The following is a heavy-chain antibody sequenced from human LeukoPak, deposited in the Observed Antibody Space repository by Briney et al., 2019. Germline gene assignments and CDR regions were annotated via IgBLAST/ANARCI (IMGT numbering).Heavy chain of an antibody. CDR3: ARGSRELYYFDY. Sequence: PSETLSLTCTVSSGSISRYYWSWIRQPPGKGLEWIGYIYYSGSTKYNPSLKSRVTISVDASKTQFSLKLNSVTAADTAVYYCARGSRELYYFDYWGQGTLVTVSS. CDR2: IYYSGST. D-gene: IGHD1-7*01. V-gene: IGHV4-59*01. CDR1: SGSISRYY. J-gene: IGHJ4*02.